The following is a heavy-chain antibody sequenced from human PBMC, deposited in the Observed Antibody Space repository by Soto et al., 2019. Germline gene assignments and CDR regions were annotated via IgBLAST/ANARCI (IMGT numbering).Heavy chain of an antibody. CDR2: ISYDGSNK. CDR1: GFTFSSYA. Sequence: QVQLVESGGGVVQPGRSLRLSCAASGFTFSSYAMHWVRQAPGKGLEWVAVISYDGSNKYYADSVKGRFTITRDNSKNTLYLHMNSLRAEDTAVYYCARFLDYDSASGGIWGQGTLVTFS. CDR3: ARFLDYDSASGGI. V-gene: IGHV3-30-3*01. D-gene: IGHD3-22*01. J-gene: IGHJ3*02.